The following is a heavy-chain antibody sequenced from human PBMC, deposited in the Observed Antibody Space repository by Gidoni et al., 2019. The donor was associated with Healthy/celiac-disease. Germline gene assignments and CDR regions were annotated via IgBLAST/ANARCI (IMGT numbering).Heavy chain of an antibody. CDR1: GSTSSSSW. Sequence: ELQLVESGAGLVQPGGSLRLSCAAPGSTSSSSWTSWVRQAPGKGLEWVANIKQDGSEKDYVDSVKGRFTISRDNAKNSLYLQMNSLRAEDTAVYYCARDLGFGELEDYYYGMDVWGQGTTVTVSS. J-gene: IGHJ6*02. D-gene: IGHD3-10*01. CDR3: ARDLGFGELEDYYYGMDV. CDR2: IKQDGSEK. V-gene: IGHV3-7*01.